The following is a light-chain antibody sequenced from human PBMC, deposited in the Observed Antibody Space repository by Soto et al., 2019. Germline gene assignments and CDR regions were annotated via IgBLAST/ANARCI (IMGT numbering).Light chain of an antibody. Sequence: QSVLTQPPSVSGAPGQRVTISCTGSSSNIGAGYAVHWYQQLPGAAPKLLIYGDNYGDYNRPSGVPDRFSGSKSGTSASLAITGLQPEDEADYYCQSYDRGLNRVFGGGTKLTVL. V-gene: IGLV1-40*01. J-gene: IGLJ3*02. CDR1: SSNIGAGYA. CDR3: QSYDRGLNRV. CDR2: GDNYGDY.